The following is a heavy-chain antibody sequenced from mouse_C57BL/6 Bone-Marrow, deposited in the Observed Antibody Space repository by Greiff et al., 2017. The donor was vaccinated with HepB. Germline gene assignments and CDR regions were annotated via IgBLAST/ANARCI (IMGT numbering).Heavy chain of an antibody. CDR2: LRHKANNHAT. D-gene: IGHD1-1*01. Sequence: EVQRVESGGGLVQPGGSMKLSCAASGFTFSDAWMDWVRQSPAKGLAWVAELRHKANNHATYYAESVKGRLTISRDDSKSSVYLQMNILRAEDTGIYYCTETTVVATPSWYFDVWGTGTTVTVSS. J-gene: IGHJ1*03. CDR1: GFTFSDAW. CDR3: TETTVVATPSWYFDV. V-gene: IGHV6-6*01.